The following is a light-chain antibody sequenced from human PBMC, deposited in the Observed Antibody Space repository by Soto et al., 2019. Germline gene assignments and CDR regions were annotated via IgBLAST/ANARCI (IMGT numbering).Light chain of an antibody. CDR3: SSYAGTNNWV. J-gene: IGLJ2*01. Sequence: QSALTQPPSASGSPGQSVTISCTGTSRDVGGYNSVSWYQQHPGKAPKLMIYEVSKRPSGVPDRFSGSKSGNTASLTVSGLQADDEADYYCSSYAGTNNWVFGGGTKVTVL. CDR1: SRDVGGYNS. V-gene: IGLV2-8*01. CDR2: EVS.